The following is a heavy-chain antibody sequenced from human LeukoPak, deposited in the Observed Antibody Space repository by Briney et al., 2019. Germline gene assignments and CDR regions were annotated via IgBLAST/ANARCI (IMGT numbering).Heavy chain of an antibody. D-gene: IGHD3-10*01. CDR2: IWYDGSNK. CDR1: GFTFSSYG. Sequence: GGSLRLSCAASGFTFSSYGMHWVRQAPGKGLEWVAVIWYDGSNKYYADSVKGRFTISRDNSKNTLYLQMNSLRAEDTAVYYCARDRGGASGSYYFTRYSSNGLDYWGQGTLVTVSS. V-gene: IGHV3-33*01. J-gene: IGHJ4*02. CDR3: ARDRGGASGSYYFTRYSSNGLDY.